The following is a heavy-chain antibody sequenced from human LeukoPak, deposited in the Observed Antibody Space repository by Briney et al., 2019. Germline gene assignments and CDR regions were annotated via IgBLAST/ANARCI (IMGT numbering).Heavy chain of an antibody. V-gene: IGHV1-58*01. CDR2: IVVGSGNT. CDR3: AADPGLRFLEWVTYDAFDI. Sequence: ASVKVSCKASGFTFTSSAVQWVRQARGQRLEWIGWIVVGSGNTNYAQKFQERVTITRDMSTSTAYMELSSLRSGDTAVYYCAADPGLRFLEWVTYDAFDIWGQGTMVTVSS. D-gene: IGHD3-3*01. CDR1: GFTFTSSA. J-gene: IGHJ3*02.